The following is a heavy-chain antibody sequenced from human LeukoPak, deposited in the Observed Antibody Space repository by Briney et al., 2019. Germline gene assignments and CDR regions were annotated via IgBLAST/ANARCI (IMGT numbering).Heavy chain of an antibody. J-gene: IGHJ4*02. D-gene: IGHD5-18*01. CDR1: GGTFSSYT. CDR2: IIPILGIA. CDR3: ARGGYGYPFDY. Sequence: GASVKVSCTASGGTFSSYTISWVRQAPGQGLEWVGRIIPILGIANYAQKFQGRVTITADKSTSTAYMELSSLRSEDTAVYYCARGGYGYPFDYWGQGTLVTVSS. V-gene: IGHV1-69*02.